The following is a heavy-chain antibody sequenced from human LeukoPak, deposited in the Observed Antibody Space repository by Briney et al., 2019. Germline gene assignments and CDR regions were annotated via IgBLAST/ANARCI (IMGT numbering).Heavy chain of an antibody. J-gene: IGHJ4*02. V-gene: IGHV3-30*04. CDR1: GFTFSSYA. CDR2: ISYDRSNK. Sequence: GRSLRLSCAASGFTFSSYAMHWVRQAPGKGLEWVAVISYDRSNKYYADSVKGRFTISRDNSKNTLYLQMNSLRAEDTAVYYCAGGGGPVAGTPHDYWGQGTLVTVSS. CDR3: AGGGGPVAGTPHDY. D-gene: IGHD6-19*01.